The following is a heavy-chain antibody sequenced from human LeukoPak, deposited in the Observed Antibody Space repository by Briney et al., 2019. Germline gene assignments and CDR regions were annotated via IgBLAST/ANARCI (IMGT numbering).Heavy chain of an antibody. D-gene: IGHD3-10*01. J-gene: IGHJ6*03. CDR3: ARGLSLLWFGEIHGGYYMDV. CDR1: GFTVSSNY. CDR2: FYNSGSS. V-gene: IGHV4-59*02. Sequence: PGGSLRLSCAASGFTVSSNYMSWIRQVPGKGLEWIGYFYNSGSSDYNPSLKSRATFSEDTSKNHFSLSLSAVTAADTAVYYCARGLSLLWFGEIHGGYYMDVWGKGTTVTVSS.